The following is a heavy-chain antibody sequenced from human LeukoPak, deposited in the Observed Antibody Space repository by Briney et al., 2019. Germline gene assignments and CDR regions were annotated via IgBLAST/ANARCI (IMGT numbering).Heavy chain of an antibody. CDR3: ARDFQWLADY. CDR2: ISSSSSYI. CDR1: GFTFSSYTFSTYA. J-gene: IGHJ4*02. V-gene: IGHV3-21*01. Sequence: GGSLRLSCAASGFTFSSYTFSTYAMNWVRQAPGKGLEWVSSISSSSSYIYYADSVKGRFTISRDNAKNSLYLQMNSLRAEDTAVYYCARDFQWLADYWGQGTLVTVSS. D-gene: IGHD6-19*01.